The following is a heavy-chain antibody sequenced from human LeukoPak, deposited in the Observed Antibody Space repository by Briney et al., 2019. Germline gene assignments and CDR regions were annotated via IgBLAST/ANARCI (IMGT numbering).Heavy chain of an antibody. Sequence: GGSLRLSCAASGFIFSNYWMSWVRQAPGKGLEWVANIKQDGSEKYYVDSVKGRFTISRDNAKNSLYLQMNSLRAEDTAVYSCARPLNYYYDSSGYSGFFAYWGQGTLVTVSS. J-gene: IGHJ4*02. V-gene: IGHV3-7*01. CDR1: GFIFSNYW. CDR3: ARPLNYYYDSSGYSGFFAY. CDR2: IKQDGSEK. D-gene: IGHD3-22*01.